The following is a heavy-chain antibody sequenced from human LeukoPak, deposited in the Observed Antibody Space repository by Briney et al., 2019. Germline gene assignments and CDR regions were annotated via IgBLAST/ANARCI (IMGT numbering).Heavy chain of an antibody. CDR2: IKQDGSEK. V-gene: IGHV3-7*04. D-gene: IGHD3-9*01. J-gene: IGHJ4*01. CDR3: ARENHYDMLNGYYDY. CDR1: GFTFSSYW. Sequence: TGGSLRLSCAASGFTFSSYWMSWVRQAPGQGLEWVANIKQDGSEKYYVDSVKGRFTISRDNAKNSLYLQMNSLRAEDTAVYYCARENHYDMLNGYYDYWGQGTLVTVSS.